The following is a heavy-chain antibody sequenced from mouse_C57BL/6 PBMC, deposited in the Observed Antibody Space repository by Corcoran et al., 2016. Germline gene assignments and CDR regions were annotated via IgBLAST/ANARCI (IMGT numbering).Heavy chain of an antibody. CDR1: GYTFTDYN. J-gene: IGHJ1*03. CDR3: ARFHYYGSSYKGYWYFDV. D-gene: IGHD1-1*01. CDR2: INPNNGGT. V-gene: IGHV1-22*01. Sequence: EVQLQQSGPELVKPGASVKMSCKASGYTFTDYNMHWVKQSHGKSLEWIGYINPNNGGTSYNQKFKGKATLTVNKSSSTAYMELRSLTSEDSAVYYCARFHYYGSSYKGYWYFDVWGTGTTVTVSS.